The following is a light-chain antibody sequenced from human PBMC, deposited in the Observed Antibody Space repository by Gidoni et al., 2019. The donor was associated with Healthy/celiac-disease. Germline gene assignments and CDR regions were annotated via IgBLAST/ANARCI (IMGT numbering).Light chain of an antibody. CDR2: AAS. CDR3: QQSYSTRGA. Sequence: DIQMTQSPSSLSASVGDRVTITCRASQSISSYLNWYQQKPGKAPKLLIYAASSLQSGVPSRFRGSGSGTDFTLTISSLQPEDFATYYCQQSYSTRGAFGQGTKVEIK. V-gene: IGKV1-39*01. CDR1: QSISSY. J-gene: IGKJ1*01.